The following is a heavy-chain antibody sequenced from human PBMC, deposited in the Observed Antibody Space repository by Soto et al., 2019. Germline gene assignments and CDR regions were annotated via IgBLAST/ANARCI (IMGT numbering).Heavy chain of an antibody. CDR1: GGSISSSNW. CDR2: IYHSGST. CDR3: ARSPDSSGYYPRWYYYGMDV. Sequence: QVQLQESGPGLVKPSGTLSLTCAVSGGSISSSNWWSWVRQPPGKGLEWIGEIYHSGSTNYNPSLKSQVTRSVDKSKNQFSLKLSSVTAADTAVYYCARSPDSSGYYPRWYYYGMDVWGQGTTVTVSS. J-gene: IGHJ6*02. V-gene: IGHV4-4*02. D-gene: IGHD3-22*01.